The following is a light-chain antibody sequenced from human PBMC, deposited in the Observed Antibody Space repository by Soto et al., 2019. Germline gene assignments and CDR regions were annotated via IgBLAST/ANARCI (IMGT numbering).Light chain of an antibody. V-gene: IGLV2-8*01. CDR2: ELS. CDR3: SSYVTGNSLI. J-gene: IGLJ2*01. CDR1: SRDVGGHDY. Sequence: QSALTQHPSASGSPGQSVTISCTGTSRDVGGHDYVSWYQQHPGKAPKLMIYELSKRPSGVPDRFSGSKSGNTASLTVSGLQAEDEADYYCSSYVTGNSLIFGGGTKLTVL.